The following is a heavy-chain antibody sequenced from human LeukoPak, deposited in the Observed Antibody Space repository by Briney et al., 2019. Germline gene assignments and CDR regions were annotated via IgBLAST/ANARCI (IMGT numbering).Heavy chain of an antibody. CDR2: IYHSGST. J-gene: IGHJ6*03. D-gene: IGHD3-10*01. CDR3: ARVAEYYYGSGSYYYYYMDV. Sequence: SETLTLTCTVSGYSISSGYYWGWIRQPPGKGLEWIGSIYHSGSTYYNPSLKSRVTISVDTSKNQFSLKLSSVTAADTAVYYCARVAEYYYGSGSYYYYYMDVWGKGTTVTISS. CDR1: GYSISSGYY. V-gene: IGHV4-38-2*02.